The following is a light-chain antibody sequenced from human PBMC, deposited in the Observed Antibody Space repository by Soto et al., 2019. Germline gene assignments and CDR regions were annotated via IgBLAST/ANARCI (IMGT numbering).Light chain of an antibody. Sequence: EIVMTQSPATLSVSPGEGVTLSCRASQSVRTRLAWYQQRPGQAPRLLIYGASTRATGIPDRFRGSGSWTEYTLTISSLQPEDFAVYYCQQYDSGPPITFGQGTRLEIK. CDR2: GAS. V-gene: IGKV3-15*01. CDR1: QSVRTR. J-gene: IGKJ5*01. CDR3: QQYDSGPPIT.